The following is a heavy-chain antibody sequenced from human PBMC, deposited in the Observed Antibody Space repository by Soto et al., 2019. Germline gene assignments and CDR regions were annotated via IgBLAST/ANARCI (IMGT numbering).Heavy chain of an antibody. V-gene: IGHV4-34*01. Sequence: SETLSLTCAVYGGSLSGYYWSWIRQPPGKGLEWIGEINHSGSTNYNPSLKSRVTISVDTSKNQFSLKLSSVTAADTAVYYCARGLPIVVVVAATRPLSYMDVWGKGTTVTVSS. CDR1: GGSLSGYY. CDR3: ARGLPIVVVVAATRPLSYMDV. J-gene: IGHJ6*03. D-gene: IGHD2-15*01. CDR2: INHSGST.